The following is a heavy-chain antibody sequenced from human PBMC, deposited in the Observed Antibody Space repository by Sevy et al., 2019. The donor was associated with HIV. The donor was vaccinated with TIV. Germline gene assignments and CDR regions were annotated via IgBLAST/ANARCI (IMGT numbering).Heavy chain of an antibody. J-gene: IGHJ6*03. CDR2: IKQDGSEK. Sequence: GGSLRLSCAASGFTFSSYWMSWVRQAPGKGLEWVANIKQDGSEKYYVDSVKGRFTISRDKDKNSLYVQMNSLRAEDTAVYYCARVGSGSYPQAYYYYYMDVWGKGTTVTVSS. V-gene: IGHV3-7*01. CDR3: ARVGSGSYPQAYYYYYMDV. D-gene: IGHD1-26*01. CDR1: GFTFSSYW.